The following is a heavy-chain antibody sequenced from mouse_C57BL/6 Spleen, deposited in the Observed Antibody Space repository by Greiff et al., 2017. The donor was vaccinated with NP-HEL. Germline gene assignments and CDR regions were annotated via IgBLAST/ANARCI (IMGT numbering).Heavy chain of an antibody. CDR3: ARTVEGYYFDY. CDR1: GFTFSSYG. D-gene: IGHD1-1*01. Sequence: EVKLMESGGDLVKPGGSLKLSCAAPGFTFSSYGMSWVRQTPDKRLEWVATISSGGSYTYYPDSVKGRFTISRDNAKNTLYLQMSSLKSEDTAMYYCARTVEGYYFDYWGQGTTLTVSS. CDR2: ISSGGSYT. V-gene: IGHV5-6*01. J-gene: IGHJ2*01.